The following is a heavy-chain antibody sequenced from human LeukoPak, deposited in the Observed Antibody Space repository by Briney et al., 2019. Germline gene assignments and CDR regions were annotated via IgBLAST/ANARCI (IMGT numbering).Heavy chain of an antibody. Sequence: SETLSLTCTVSGGSISSGSYYWSWIRQPAGKGLEWIGRIYTSGSTNYNPSLKSRVTISVDTSKNQFSLKLSSVTAADTAVYYCARDPRIVGATGYWGQGTLVTVSS. CDR2: IYTSGST. J-gene: IGHJ4*02. D-gene: IGHD1-26*01. CDR3: ARDPRIVGATGY. V-gene: IGHV4-61*02. CDR1: GGSISSGSYY.